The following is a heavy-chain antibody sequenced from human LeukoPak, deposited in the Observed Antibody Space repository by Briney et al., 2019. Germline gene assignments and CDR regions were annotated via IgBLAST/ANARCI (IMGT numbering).Heavy chain of an antibody. J-gene: IGHJ4*02. Sequence: PGGSLRLSCAASGFTFSSYAMSWVRQAPGKGLEWVSAISGSGGSTYYADSVKGRFTISRDNSKNTLYLQMNSLRAEDTAVYYCAKDLTVGATRVGNYFDYWGQGTLVTVSS. CDR1: GFTFSSYA. D-gene: IGHD1-26*01. CDR2: ISGSGGST. V-gene: IGHV3-23*01. CDR3: AKDLTVGATRVGNYFDY.